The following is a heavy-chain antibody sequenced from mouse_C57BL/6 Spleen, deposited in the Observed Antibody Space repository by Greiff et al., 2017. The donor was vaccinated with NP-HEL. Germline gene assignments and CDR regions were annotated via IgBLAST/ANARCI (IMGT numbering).Heavy chain of an antibody. CDR1: GFTFSSYG. D-gene: IGHD2-5*01. V-gene: IGHV5-6*01. Sequence: EVQLVESGGDLVKPGGSLKLSCAASGFTFSSYGMSWVRQTPDKRLEWVATISSGGSYTYYPDSVKGRFTISRDNAKNTLYLQMSSLKSEDTAMYYCARRGVTTYYFDYWGQGTTLTVSS. J-gene: IGHJ2*01. CDR2: ISSGGSYT. CDR3: ARRGVTTYYFDY.